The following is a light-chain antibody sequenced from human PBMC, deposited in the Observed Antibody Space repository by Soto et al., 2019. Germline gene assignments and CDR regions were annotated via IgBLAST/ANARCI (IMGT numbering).Light chain of an antibody. CDR1: SSDVGGYNY. V-gene: IGLV2-8*01. Sequence: QSALTQPPSASGSPGQSVTISCIGTSSDVGGYNYVSWYQQHPGKAPKLMIYEVSKRPSGVPDRFSGSKSGNTASLTVSGLHDEDEADYYCSSYAASNNLGVFGGGTQLTVL. CDR2: EVS. CDR3: SSYAASNNLGV. J-gene: IGLJ2*01.